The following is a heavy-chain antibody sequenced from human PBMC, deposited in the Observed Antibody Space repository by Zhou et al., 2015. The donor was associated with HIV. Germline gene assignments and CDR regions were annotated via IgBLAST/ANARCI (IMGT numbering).Heavy chain of an antibody. J-gene: IGHJ5*01. CDR3: ARAAGTTIFEAWFDS. V-gene: IGHV1-3*01. D-gene: IGHD3-3*01. CDR2: VYVSNGRT. Sequence: QVHLVQSGPEVKKPGASVKVSCKASGYNLRTHSLHWVRQAPGHSLEWMGRVYVSNGRTKYSHKFQDRVTITADISASIAYMELRSLRSEDTATYYCARAAGTTIFEAWFDSWGQGTLVTVSS. CDR1: GYNLRTHS.